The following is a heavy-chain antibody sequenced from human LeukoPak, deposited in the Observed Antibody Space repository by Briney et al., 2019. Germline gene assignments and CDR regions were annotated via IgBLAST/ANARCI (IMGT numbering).Heavy chain of an antibody. CDR2: ISYDGSNK. CDR1: GFTFSSYA. CDR3: ARDGVGDIDYDSSGYFVGAFDI. Sequence: PGGSLRLSCAASGFTFSSYAMHSVRQAPGKGLEWVAVISYDGSNKYYADSVKGRFTISRDNSKNTLYLQMNSLRAEDTAVYYCARDGVGDIDYDSSGYFVGAFDIWGQGTMVTVSS. D-gene: IGHD3-22*01. J-gene: IGHJ3*02. V-gene: IGHV3-30*04.